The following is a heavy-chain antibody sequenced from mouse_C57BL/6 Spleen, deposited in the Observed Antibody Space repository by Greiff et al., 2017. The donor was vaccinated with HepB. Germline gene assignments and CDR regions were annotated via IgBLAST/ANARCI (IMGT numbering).Heavy chain of an antibody. J-gene: IGHJ1*03. CDR2: INPGSDGT. CDR3: ARMGTGYFDV. V-gene: IGHV1-54*01. CDR1: GYAFTNYL. D-gene: IGHD2-14*01. Sequence: QVQLKQSGAELVRPGTSVKVSCKASGYAFTNYLIEWVKQRPGQGLEWIGVINPGSDGTNYNEKFKGKATLTADKSSSTAYMQLSSLTSEDSAVYFCARMGTGYFDVWGTGTSVTVSS.